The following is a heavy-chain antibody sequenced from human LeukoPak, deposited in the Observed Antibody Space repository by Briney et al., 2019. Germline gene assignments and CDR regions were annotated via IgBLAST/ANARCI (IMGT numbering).Heavy chain of an antibody. CDR3: AREGTGIAAAGAYYYYMDV. CDR1: GFAFSGYW. CDR2: IGKDGSDK. Sequence: SGGSLRLSCAASGFAFSGYWMVWVRQPPGKGLEWVASIGKDGSDKAYADSVRGRFTISRDNARNSLYLQMNSLRAEDTAVYYCAREGTGIAAAGAYYYYMDVWGKGTTVTVSS. V-gene: IGHV3-7*01. J-gene: IGHJ6*03. D-gene: IGHD6-13*01.